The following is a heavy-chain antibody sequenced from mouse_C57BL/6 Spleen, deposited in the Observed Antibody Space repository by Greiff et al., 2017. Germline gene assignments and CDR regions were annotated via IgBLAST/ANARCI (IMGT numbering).Heavy chain of an antibody. J-gene: IGHJ1*03. CDR2: IDPSDSYT. CDR1: GYTFTSYW. V-gene: IGHV1-69*01. Sequence: QVHVKQPGAELVMPGASVKLSCKASGYTFTSYWMHWVKQRPGQGLEWIGEIDPSDSYTNYNQKFKGKSTLTVDKSSSTAYMQLSSLTSEDSAVYYCARNNYYGSSYDFDVWGTGTTVTVSS. CDR3: ARNNYYGSSYDFDV. D-gene: IGHD1-1*01.